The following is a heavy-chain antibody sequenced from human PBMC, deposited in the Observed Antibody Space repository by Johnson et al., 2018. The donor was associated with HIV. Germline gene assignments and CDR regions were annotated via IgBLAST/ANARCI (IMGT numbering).Heavy chain of an antibody. Sequence: QVQLVESGGGVVQPGGSLRLSCAASGFTFRSYGMHWVRQAPGKGLEWVAFIRYDGSNKYYADSVKGRFTISRDNSKNTLYLQMNSLRAGDTAVYYCARVGYYYDSSDYYNQRYAFDIWGQGTMVTVSS. CDR2: IRYDGSNK. CDR3: ARVGYYYDSSDYYNQRYAFDI. D-gene: IGHD3-22*01. J-gene: IGHJ3*02. V-gene: IGHV3-30*02. CDR1: GFTFRSYG.